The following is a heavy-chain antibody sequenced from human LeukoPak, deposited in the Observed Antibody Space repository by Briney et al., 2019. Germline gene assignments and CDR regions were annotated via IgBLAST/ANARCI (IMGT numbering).Heavy chain of an antibody. J-gene: IGHJ4*02. CDR2: INGGDGNT. CDR1: GYTFSTYA. CDR3: ARSYIVVVPAVYFDY. D-gene: IGHD2-2*01. V-gene: IGHV1-3*01. Sequence: ASVKVSCKTSGYTFSTYAIKWVRQAPGQRLEWMGWINGGDGNTKFSQKFQGRVTITRDTSASSSYMELSSLRSEDTAVYYCARSYIVVVPAVYFDYWGRGTLVTVSS.